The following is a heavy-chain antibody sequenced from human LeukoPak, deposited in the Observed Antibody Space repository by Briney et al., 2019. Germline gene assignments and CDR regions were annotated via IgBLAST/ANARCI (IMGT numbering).Heavy chain of an antibody. V-gene: IGHV3-21*01. CDR2: ISSSSNYI. D-gene: IGHD5-12*01. CDR1: GFTFRNYS. J-gene: IGHJ5*02. Sequence: GGSLRLSCAASGFTFRNYSMNWVRQAPGKGLEWVSSISSSSNYIFYADSVKGRFTISRDNAKNSLYLQMNSLRAEDTAVYYCARDRRGYSGYDRGGWFDPWGQGTLVTVSS. CDR3: ARDRRGYSGYDRGGWFDP.